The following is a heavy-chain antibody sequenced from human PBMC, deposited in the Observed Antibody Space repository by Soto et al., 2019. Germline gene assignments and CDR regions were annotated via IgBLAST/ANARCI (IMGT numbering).Heavy chain of an antibody. Sequence: SETLSLTCTVSGGSISSSSYYWGWIRQPPGKGLEWIGSIYYSGSTYYNPSLKSRVTISVDTSKNQFSLKLSSVTAADTAVYYCARRAAAGMYYGMDVWGQGTTVTVSS. CDR3: ARRAAAGMYYGMDV. J-gene: IGHJ6*02. CDR2: IYYSGST. V-gene: IGHV4-39*01. CDR1: GGSISSSSYY. D-gene: IGHD6-13*01.